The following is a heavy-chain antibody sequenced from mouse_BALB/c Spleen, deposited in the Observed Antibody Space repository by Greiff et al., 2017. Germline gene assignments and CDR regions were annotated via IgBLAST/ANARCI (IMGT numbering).Heavy chain of an antibody. CDR3: AREYYGSSFDY. Sequence: EVMLVESGGGLVQPGGSLRLSCATSGFTFTDYYMSWVRQPPGKALEWLGFIRNKANGYTTEYSASVKGRFTISRDNSQSILYLQMNTLRAEDSATYYCAREYYGSSFDYWGQGTTLTVSS. CDR2: IRNKANGYTT. V-gene: IGHV7-3*02. D-gene: IGHD1-1*01. J-gene: IGHJ2*01. CDR1: GFTFTDYY.